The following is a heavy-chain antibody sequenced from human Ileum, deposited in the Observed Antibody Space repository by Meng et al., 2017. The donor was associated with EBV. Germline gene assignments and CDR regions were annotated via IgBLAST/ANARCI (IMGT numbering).Heavy chain of an antibody. CDR3: ARGQKGYFDL. J-gene: IGHJ2*01. Sequence: QVRLQGSGPGLVKPSQTPSLTCTVSGGSISSSNYYWSWIRQPPGKGLEWSGHIYNSGSTYYNPSLKSRITISVDTSKDQFSLKLSSVTAADTAVYYCARGQKGYFDLWGRGTLVTVSS. CDR2: IYNSGST. V-gene: IGHV4-30-4*01. CDR1: GGSISSSNYY.